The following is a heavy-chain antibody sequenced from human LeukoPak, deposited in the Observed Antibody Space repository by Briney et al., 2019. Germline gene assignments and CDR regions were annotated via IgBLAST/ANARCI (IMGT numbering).Heavy chain of an antibody. J-gene: IGHJ5*02. Sequence: GGSLRLSCAGSGFTFSSYAMHWVRQAPGKGLEWVADISYDGSDTYYADSVRGRFIISRDNSKNTLFLQMNSLRVEDTAVYFCAKVFVLMRGTPENWFHPWGQGTLVTVSS. CDR2: ISYDGSDT. CDR1: GFTFSSYA. V-gene: IGHV3-30*04. D-gene: IGHD1-14*01. CDR3: AKVFVLMRGTPENWFHP.